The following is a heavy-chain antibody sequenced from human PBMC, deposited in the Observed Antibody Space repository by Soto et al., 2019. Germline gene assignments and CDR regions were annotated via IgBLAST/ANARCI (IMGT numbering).Heavy chain of an antibody. J-gene: IGHJ3*02. D-gene: IGHD3-10*01. Sequence: EVQLVESGGGLVQPGGSLRLSCAASGFSLRSHWMNWVRQAPGKGLEWVANIKQDGSEKYYVDSVKGRFTISRDNAKSSLDLQMNSLRAEDTAMYYCVRSYGSTFDIWGHGTMVIVSS. V-gene: IGHV3-7*05. CDR2: IKQDGSEK. CDR3: VRSYGSTFDI. CDR1: GFSLRSHW.